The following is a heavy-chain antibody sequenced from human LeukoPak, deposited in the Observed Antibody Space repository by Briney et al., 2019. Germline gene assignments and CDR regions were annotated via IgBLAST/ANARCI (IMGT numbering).Heavy chain of an antibody. Sequence: GESLKISCKGSGYSFTSYWIGWVRQMPGKGLEWMGIIYPGDSDTRYSPSFQGQVTISADKSISTAYLQWSSLKASDTAMYYCVRGYYDSSGYYSLYYWGQGTLVTVSS. J-gene: IGHJ4*02. V-gene: IGHV5-51*01. D-gene: IGHD3-22*01. CDR3: VRGYYDSSGYYSLYY. CDR1: GYSFTSYW. CDR2: IYPGDSDT.